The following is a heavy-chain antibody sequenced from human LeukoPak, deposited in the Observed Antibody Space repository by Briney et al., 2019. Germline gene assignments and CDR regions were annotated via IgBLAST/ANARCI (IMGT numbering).Heavy chain of an antibody. Sequence: GESLKISCKASGYTFTTYWIAWVRQMPGKGLEWMGRIYPGDSDTRYSPSFQGQVTISADESITTAYLQWSSLEASDTAIYYCSRHENSYGSGGYCDSWGQGTLVTVSS. J-gene: IGHJ4*02. D-gene: IGHD3-10*01. CDR2: IYPGDSDT. V-gene: IGHV5-51*01. CDR3: SRHENSYGSGGYCDS. CDR1: GYTFTTYW.